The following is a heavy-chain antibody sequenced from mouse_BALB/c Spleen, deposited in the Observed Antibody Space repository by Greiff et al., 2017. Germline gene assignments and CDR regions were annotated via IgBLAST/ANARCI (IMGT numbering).Heavy chain of an antibody. D-gene: IGHD2-4*01. CDR2: ISSGGSYT. Sequence: EVHLVESGGDLVKPGGSLKLSCAASGFTFSSYGMSWVRQTPDKRLEWVATISSGGSYTYYPDSVKGRFTISRDNAKNTLYLQMSSLKSEDTAMYYCARQGSTMITDYAMDYWGQGTSVTVSS. CDR3: ARQGSTMITDYAMDY. V-gene: IGHV5-6*01. CDR1: GFTFSSYG. J-gene: IGHJ4*01.